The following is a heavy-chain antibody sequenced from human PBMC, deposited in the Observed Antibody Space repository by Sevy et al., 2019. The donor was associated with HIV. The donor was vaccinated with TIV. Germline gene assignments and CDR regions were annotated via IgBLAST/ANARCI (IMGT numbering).Heavy chain of an antibody. J-gene: IGHJ5*02. CDR2: IKSKNDGGTT. CDR3: TTAPYYYDSIRT. CDR1: GFTFSNAW. Sequence: GGSLRLSCAASGFTFSNAWMSWVRRAPGKGLEWVGRIKSKNDGGTTDNAAPVKGRFTISRDDSKNKLYLQMNSLKTEDKAVYYCTTAPYYYDSIRTWGQGTLVTVSS. D-gene: IGHD3-22*01. V-gene: IGHV3-15*01.